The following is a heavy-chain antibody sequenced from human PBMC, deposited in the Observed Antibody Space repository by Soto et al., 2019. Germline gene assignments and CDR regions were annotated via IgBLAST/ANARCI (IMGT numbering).Heavy chain of an antibody. J-gene: IGHJ4*02. CDR3: AIFDFWSGSNDY. Sequence: VQLLESGGGLVQPGGSLRLSCAASGFTFSSYAMSWVRQAPGKGLEWVSAISGSGGSTYYADSVKGRFTISRDNSKNTLYLQMNSLRAEDTAVYYCAIFDFWSGSNDYWGQGTLVTVSS. CDR1: GFTFSSYA. V-gene: IGHV3-23*01. CDR2: ISGSGGST. D-gene: IGHD3-3*01.